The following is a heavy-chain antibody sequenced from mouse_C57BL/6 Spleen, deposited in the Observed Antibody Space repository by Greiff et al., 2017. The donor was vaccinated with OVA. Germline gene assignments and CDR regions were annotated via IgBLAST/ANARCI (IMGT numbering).Heavy chain of an antibody. J-gene: IGHJ3*01. CDR3: ARGGYYDYEGAY. CDR1: GYTFTSYW. CDR2: IDPSDSET. Sequence: QVQLKQPGAELVRPGSSVKLSCKASGYTFTSYWMHWVKQRPIQGLEWIGNIDPSDSETHYNQKFKDKATLTVDKSSSTAYMQLSSLTSEDSAVYYCARGGYYDYEGAYWGQGTLVTVSA. D-gene: IGHD2-4*01. V-gene: IGHV1-52*01.